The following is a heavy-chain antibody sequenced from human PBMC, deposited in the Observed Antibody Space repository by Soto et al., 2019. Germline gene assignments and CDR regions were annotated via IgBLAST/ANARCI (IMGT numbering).Heavy chain of an antibody. CDR3: ARERYGGGQFDY. CDR2: IYATGTT. V-gene: IGHV4-4*07. CDR1: GASISGFY. D-gene: IGHD3-16*01. Sequence: SETLSLTCTVSGASISGFYWSWIRKSAGKGLEWIGRIYATGTTDYNPSLKSRVMMSVDTSKNQFSLKLSSVTAADTAVYYCARERYGGGQFDYWGPGMLVTVSS. J-gene: IGHJ4*02.